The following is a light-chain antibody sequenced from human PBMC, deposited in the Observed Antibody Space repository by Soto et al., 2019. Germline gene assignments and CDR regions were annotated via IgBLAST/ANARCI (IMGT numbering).Light chain of an antibody. CDR1: SRDVGGYNF. J-gene: IGLJ2*01. Sequence: QSVLTQPPSASGSPGQSVTLSCTGTSRDVGGYNFVSWYQQHPGKAPKLMIYEVSKRPSGVPDRFSGSKYGNTASLTVSGLQAEDEADYYCSSYAGTNRGVFGGGTKLTVL. V-gene: IGLV2-8*01. CDR3: SSYAGTNRGV. CDR2: EVS.